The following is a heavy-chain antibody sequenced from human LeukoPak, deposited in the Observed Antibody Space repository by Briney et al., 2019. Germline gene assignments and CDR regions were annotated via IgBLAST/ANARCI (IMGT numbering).Heavy chain of an antibody. CDR2: IYYSGSA. Sequence: SETLSLTCTVSGGSINSYYWSWIRQPPGKGLEWIGYIYYSGSANYNPSLKSRVTISVDTSKNQFSLKLSSVTAADTAVYYCVAGIDYWGQGTLVTVSS. V-gene: IGHV4-59*01. CDR3: VAGIDY. D-gene: IGHD6-19*01. CDR1: GGSINSYY. J-gene: IGHJ4*02.